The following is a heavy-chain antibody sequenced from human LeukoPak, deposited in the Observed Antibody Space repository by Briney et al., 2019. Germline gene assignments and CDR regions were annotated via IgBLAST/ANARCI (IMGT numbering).Heavy chain of an antibody. J-gene: IGHJ4*02. CDR2: IYSGGST. Sequence: GGSLRLSCAASGFTVGSNYMSWVRQAPGKGLEWVSVIYSGGSTYYADSVKGRFTISRGNSKNTLYLQMDSLRAEDTAVYYCARVEVSGSYDYFGYWGQGTLVTVSS. CDR1: GFTVGSNY. V-gene: IGHV3-66*01. D-gene: IGHD1-26*01. CDR3: ARVEVSGSYDYFGY.